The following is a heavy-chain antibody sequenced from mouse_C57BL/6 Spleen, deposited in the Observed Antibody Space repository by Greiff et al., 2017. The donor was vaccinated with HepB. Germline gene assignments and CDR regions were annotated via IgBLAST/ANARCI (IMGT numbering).Heavy chain of an antibody. CDR3: ARRENDGSFDY. Sequence: EVHLVESGGGLVKPGGSLKLSCAASGFTFSSYAMSWVRQTPEKRLEWVATISDGGSYTYYPDNVKGRFTISRDNAKNNLYLQMSHLKSEDTAMYYCARRENDGSFDYWGQGTTLTVSS. CDR1: GFTFSSYA. J-gene: IGHJ2*01. CDR2: ISDGGSYT. D-gene: IGHD2-3*01. V-gene: IGHV5-4*01.